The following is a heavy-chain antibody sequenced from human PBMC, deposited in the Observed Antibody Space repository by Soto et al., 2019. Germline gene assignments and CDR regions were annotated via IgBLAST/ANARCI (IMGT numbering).Heavy chain of an antibody. D-gene: IGHD1-26*01. CDR2: MSYDGSNE. Sequence: ESGGGVVQPGRSLRLSCAASGFTFSHYAMHWVRQAPGKGLEWVALMSYDGSNEYYADSVKGRFTISIDNSKNTLYLQMNSLRAEDTAVYYCAKDGSHNFDYWGQGTLVTVSS. V-gene: IGHV3-30*18. CDR1: GFTFSHYA. J-gene: IGHJ4*02. CDR3: AKDGSHNFDY.